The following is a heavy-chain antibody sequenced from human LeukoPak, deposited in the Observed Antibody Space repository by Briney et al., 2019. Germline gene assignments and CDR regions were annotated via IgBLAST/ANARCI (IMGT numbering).Heavy chain of an antibody. D-gene: IGHD3-10*01. CDR2: ISAYNGNT. CDR1: GYTFTSYG. V-gene: IGHV1-18*04. CDR3: ARDGPHPMVRGVIFS. Sequence: AASVKVSCKASGYTFTSYGISWVRQAPGQGLEWMGWISAYNGNTNYAQKLQGRVTMTTDTSTSTAYMELRSLRSDDTAVYYCARDGPHPMVRGVIFSWGQGTLVTVSS. J-gene: IGHJ5*02.